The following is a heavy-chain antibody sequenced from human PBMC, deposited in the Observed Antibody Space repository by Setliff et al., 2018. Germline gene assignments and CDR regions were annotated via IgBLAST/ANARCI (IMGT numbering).Heavy chain of an antibody. D-gene: IGHD6-19*01. V-gene: IGHV1-18*01. CDR3: ARDLAVAGYYGAFDI. CDR1: GYTFPTYL. CDR2: ISPYNGNR. J-gene: IGHJ3*02. Sequence: GASVKVSCKASGYTFPTYLISWMRQAPGQGLEWMGWISPYNGNRNYAQKFQGRVTMTTDSSTSTAYLGLKSLGSDDTAVYYCARDLAVAGYYGAFDIWGQGTMVTVSS.